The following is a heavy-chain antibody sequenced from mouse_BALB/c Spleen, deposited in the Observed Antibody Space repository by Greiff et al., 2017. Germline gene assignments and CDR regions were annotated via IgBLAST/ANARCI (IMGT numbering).Heavy chain of an antibody. CDR1: GYTFSSYW. CDR3: ARFITTVVDLYYFDY. V-gene: IGHV1-9*01. D-gene: IGHD1-1*01. J-gene: IGHJ2*01. CDR2: ILPGSGST. Sequence: LQESGAELMKPGASVKISCKATGYTFSSYWIEWVKQRPGHGLEWIGEILPGSGSTNYNEKFKGKATFTADTSSNTAYMQLSSLTSEDSAVYYCARFITTVVDLYYFDYWGQGTTLTVSS.